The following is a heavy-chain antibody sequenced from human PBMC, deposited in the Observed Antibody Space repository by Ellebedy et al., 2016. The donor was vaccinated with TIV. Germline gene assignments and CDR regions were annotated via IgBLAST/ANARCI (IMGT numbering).Heavy chain of an antibody. Sequence: PGGSLRLSCAASGFTFSSYGMHWVRQAPGKGLEWVAVIWYDGSNKYYADSVKGRFTISRDNSKNTLYLQMNSLRAEETAVYYCARDLGDIVVVVAAYKGSGIDYWGQGTLVIVSS. CDR1: GFTFSSYG. V-gene: IGHV3-33*01. CDR2: IWYDGSNK. CDR3: ARDLGDIVVVVAAYKGSGIDY. D-gene: IGHD2-15*01. J-gene: IGHJ4*02.